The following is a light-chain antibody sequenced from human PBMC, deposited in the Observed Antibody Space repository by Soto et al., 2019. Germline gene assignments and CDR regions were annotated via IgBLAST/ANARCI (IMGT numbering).Light chain of an antibody. CDR2: GIS. CDR1: QSLTSY. Sequence: EIVMTQSPATLSVSPGETATLSCRASQSLTSYLAWYQQKPDQAPRLLIYGISTRATDIPARFSGSGSGTEFTLNISRLQSEDLAVYYCQQYNNWPLTFGEGTKVDIK. J-gene: IGKJ4*01. CDR3: QQYNNWPLT. V-gene: IGKV3-15*01.